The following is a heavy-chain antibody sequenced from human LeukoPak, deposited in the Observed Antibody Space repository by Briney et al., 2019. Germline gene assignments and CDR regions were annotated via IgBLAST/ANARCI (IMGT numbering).Heavy chain of an antibody. CDR1: GYSFTTYW. Sequence: GESLKISCQGSGYSFTTYWIGWVRQMPGKGLEWMGIIYPGDSDTRYSPSFQGQVTISADKSITTAYLQWSSLRASDTAMYYCALGMYSSGWRFDYWGQGTLVTVSA. D-gene: IGHD6-19*01. V-gene: IGHV5-51*01. CDR3: ALGMYSSGWRFDY. J-gene: IGHJ4*02. CDR2: IYPGDSDT.